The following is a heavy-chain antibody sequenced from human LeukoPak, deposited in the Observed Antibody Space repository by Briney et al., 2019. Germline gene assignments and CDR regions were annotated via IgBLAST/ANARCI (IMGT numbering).Heavy chain of an antibody. CDR1: GGSISSYY. CDR2: IYYSGTT. Sequence: SETLSLTCTVSGGSISSYYWSWIRQPPGKGLEWIGYIYYSGTTDYNPSLKSRVTISVDTSKNQFSLKLSSVTAADTAVYYCARGVYIAAAQYAYWGQGTLVTVSS. CDR3: ARGVYIAAAQYAY. V-gene: IGHV4-59*01. J-gene: IGHJ4*02. D-gene: IGHD6-13*01.